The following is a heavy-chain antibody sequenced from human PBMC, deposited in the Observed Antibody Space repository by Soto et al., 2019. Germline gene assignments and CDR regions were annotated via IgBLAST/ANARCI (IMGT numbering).Heavy chain of an antibody. V-gene: IGHV1-18*01. J-gene: IGHJ4*02. CDR2: ISAYNGNT. CDR3: ARDPGGYFDWLFPDY. Sequence: QVQLVQSGAEVKKPGASVKVSCKASGYTFTSYGISWVRQAPGQGLEWMGWISAYNGNTNYAQKLQGRFNMTTDTSTSTAYMELRSLRSDDTAVYYCARDPGGYFDWLFPDYWGQGTLVTVSS. CDR1: GYTFTSYG. D-gene: IGHD3-9*01.